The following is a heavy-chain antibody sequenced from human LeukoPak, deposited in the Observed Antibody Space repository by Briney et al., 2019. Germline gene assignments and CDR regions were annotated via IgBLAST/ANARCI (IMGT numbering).Heavy chain of an antibody. V-gene: IGHV5-51*01. CDR3: ARLNGEQLVDATADY. CDR1: GYSFTSYW. CDR2: IYPGDSDT. J-gene: IGHJ4*02. D-gene: IGHD6-6*01. Sequence: GESLKISCKGSGYSFTSYWIGWVRQMPGKGLEWMGIIYPGDSDTRYSPSFQGQVTISADKSISTAYLQWSSLKASDTAMYYCARLNGEQLVDATADYWGQGTLVTVSS.